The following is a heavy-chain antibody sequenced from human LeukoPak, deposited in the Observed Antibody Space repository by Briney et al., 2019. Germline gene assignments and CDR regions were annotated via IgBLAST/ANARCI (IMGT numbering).Heavy chain of an antibody. J-gene: IGHJ6*03. CDR2: IKQDGSEK. Sequence: GGSLRLSCAASGFTFSSYWMNCVRQAPGKGLEWVANIKQDGSEKNYVDSVKGRFTISRDNAKNSLYLQMNSLRAEDTTVYYCARGPYHYYMDVWGKGTTVTVSS. CDR1: GFTFSSYW. V-gene: IGHV3-7*01. CDR3: ARGPYHYYMDV.